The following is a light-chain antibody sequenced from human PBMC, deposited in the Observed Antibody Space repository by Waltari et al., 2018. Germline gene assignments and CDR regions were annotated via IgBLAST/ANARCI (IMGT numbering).Light chain of an antibody. Sequence: QSVLTQPPSVSGAPGQRVTISCTGSSSNIGAGYDVHWYQQFPGTAPKLLIFHNSNRPPWVPDRFSAAKAGTSASLAITGRLAEDEADYYCQSFDSSLNAVLFGGGTKLTVL. CDR3: QSFDSSLNAVL. J-gene: IGLJ2*01. CDR2: HNS. V-gene: IGLV1-40*01. CDR1: SSNIGAGYD.